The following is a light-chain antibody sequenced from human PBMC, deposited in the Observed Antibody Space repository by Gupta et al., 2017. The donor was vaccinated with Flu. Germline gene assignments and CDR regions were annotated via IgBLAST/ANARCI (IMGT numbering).Light chain of an antibody. CDR1: QSLLKSNGSNY. CDR3: MQSLQGLT. J-gene: IGKJ4*01. Sequence: EIVMTQYPLSLPVAPGASASMSCRSSQSLLKSNGSNYLDWYLQRPGRSPQLLIYLSSHRASGVPDRFSGSGSGTDFTLKISRVEAEDVGVYYCMQSLQGLTFGGGTKMEIK. CDR2: LSS. V-gene: IGKV2-28*01.